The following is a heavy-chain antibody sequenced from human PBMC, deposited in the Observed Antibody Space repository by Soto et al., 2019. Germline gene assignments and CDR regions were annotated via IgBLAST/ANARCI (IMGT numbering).Heavy chain of an antibody. Sequence: QVQLVESGGGLVKPGGSLRLSCAASGFTFSDYYIHWVRQAPGQGLEWVGWINPDNGDTNYAQKFQGRVSMTRDTSTSTAYMELSSLRFDDTAVYYCARHSGYDYVFDYWGQGTLVTVSS. CDR2: INPDNGDT. CDR1: GFTFSDYY. CDR3: ARHSGYDYVFDY. J-gene: IGHJ4*02. V-gene: IGHV1-2*02. D-gene: IGHD5-12*01.